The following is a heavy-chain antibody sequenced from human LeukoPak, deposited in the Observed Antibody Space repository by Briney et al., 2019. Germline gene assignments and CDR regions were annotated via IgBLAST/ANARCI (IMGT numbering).Heavy chain of an antibody. CDR1: GDSISSADYY. V-gene: IGHV4-30-4*01. Sequence: PSQTLSLTCTVSGDSISSADYYWSWIRQPPGKGLEWIGYIYYGGSTYHNPSLKSRLTISLDTSKNQFSLKLSSVSAADTAVYYCAGAFIAATGTFTGFEYWGQGTLVTVSS. CDR2: IYYGGST. J-gene: IGHJ4*02. D-gene: IGHD6-13*01. CDR3: AGAFIAATGTFTGFEY.